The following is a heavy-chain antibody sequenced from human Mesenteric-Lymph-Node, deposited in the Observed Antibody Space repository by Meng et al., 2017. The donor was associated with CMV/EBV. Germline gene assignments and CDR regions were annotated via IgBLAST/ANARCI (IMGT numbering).Heavy chain of an antibody. CDR2: ASGGGGSR. Sequence: GESLKISCTASGFTFGSYVMSWVRQAPGKGLEWVSGASGGGGSRFYADSVKGRFTVSRDNSKNTLYLQMNSLRAEDTAVYYCAKDSSSDFWSAYYSFYYYGMDVWGQGTTVTVSS. J-gene: IGHJ6*02. CDR1: GFTFGSYV. CDR3: AKDSSSDFWSAYYSFYYYGMDV. V-gene: IGHV3-23*01. D-gene: IGHD3-3*01.